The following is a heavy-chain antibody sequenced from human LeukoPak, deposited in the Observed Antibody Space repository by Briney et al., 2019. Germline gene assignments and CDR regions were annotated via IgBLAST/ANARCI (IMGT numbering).Heavy chain of an antibody. V-gene: IGHV3-7*04. J-gene: IGHJ4*02. CDR2: IKEDGSEK. CDR1: RFTFSSYW. Sequence: PGGSLRLSCAASRFTFSSYWVSWVRQAPGKGLEWVANIKEDGSEKYYVDSVKGRFTISRDNAKNSLYLQMNSLRAEDTAVYYCARARLVLDYWGQRTLVTVSS. CDR3: ARARLVLDY. D-gene: IGHD3-9*01.